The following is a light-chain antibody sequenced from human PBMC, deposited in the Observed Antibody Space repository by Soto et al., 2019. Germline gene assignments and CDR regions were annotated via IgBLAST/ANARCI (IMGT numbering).Light chain of an antibody. CDR1: SSDVGGYDY. V-gene: IGLV2-14*03. J-gene: IGLJ1*01. CDR2: DVS. Sequence: QSGLTQPASVSGSPGQSITISCTGTSSDVGGYDYVSWYQQHPGKAPKLLIYDVSNRPSGVSTRFSGSKSGNTASLTISGLQAEDEGDYYCTSYTARRLYVFGSGTKVTVL. CDR3: TSYTARRLYV.